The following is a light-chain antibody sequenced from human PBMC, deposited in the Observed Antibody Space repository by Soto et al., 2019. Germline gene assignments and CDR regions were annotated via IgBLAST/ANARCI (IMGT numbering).Light chain of an antibody. V-gene: IGLV2-11*01. CDR2: DVY. CDR3: CSYTVRYSFV. CDR1: SSDVGGYNY. Sequence: QSVLTQPRSVSRAPGQSVTISCTGTSSDVGGYNYVSWYQHHPGKAPKLIIYDVYKWPSGVPDRFSGFKSGNTASLTISGLQADDEAIYYCCSYTVRYSFVFGGGTKVTVL. J-gene: IGLJ1*01.